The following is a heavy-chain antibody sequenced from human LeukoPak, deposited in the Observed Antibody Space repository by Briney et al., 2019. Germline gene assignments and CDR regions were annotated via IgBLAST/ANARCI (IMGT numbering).Heavy chain of an antibody. CDR2: TSGSGGST. V-gene: IGHV3-23*01. CDR3: ARDKYGAYSDF. CDR1: GFTFSTHA. Sequence: GGSLRLSCAVSGFTFSTHAMSWVRQAPGKGLEWVSATSGSGGSTYYADSVKGRFTISRDNGRNLLYLQMNSLRVEDTAVYYCARDKYGAYSDFWGQGTLVTVSS. D-gene: IGHD4-17*01. J-gene: IGHJ4*02.